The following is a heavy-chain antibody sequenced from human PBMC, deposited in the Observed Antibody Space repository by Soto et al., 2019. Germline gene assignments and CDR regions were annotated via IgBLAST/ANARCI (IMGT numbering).Heavy chain of an antibody. Sequence: ETLSLTCTVSGGSITSYYWSWIRQPPGKGLEWIGNIYYSGSTSYNPSLKSRVTISVDMSKNQFSLKLSSVTAADTAVYYCARDGYGAYWGQGTLVTVSS. CDR3: ARDGYGAY. CDR2: IYYSGST. D-gene: IGHD5-18*01. V-gene: IGHV4-59*01. CDR1: GGSITSYY. J-gene: IGHJ4*02.